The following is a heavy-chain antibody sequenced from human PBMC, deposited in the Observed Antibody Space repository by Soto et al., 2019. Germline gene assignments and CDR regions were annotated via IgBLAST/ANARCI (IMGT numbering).Heavy chain of an antibody. Sequence: GPTLLNPTETLTLTCTVSGFSLSTGRMGVSWIRQPPGKALEWLAHIFSDNERSYSTSMQGRLTISKDPSGSQVVLSMTNLDPVDTGTYYCVRMNADSYQFYYSMDVWGQGTTVTVSS. CDR3: VRMNADSYQFYYSMDV. CDR2: IFSDNER. J-gene: IGHJ6*02. D-gene: IGHD2-8*01. V-gene: IGHV2-26*01. CDR1: GFSLSTGRMG.